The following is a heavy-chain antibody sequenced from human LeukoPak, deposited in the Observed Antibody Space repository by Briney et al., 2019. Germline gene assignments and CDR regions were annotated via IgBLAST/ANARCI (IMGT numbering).Heavy chain of an antibody. CDR1: GGTFSSYA. V-gene: IGHV1-69*05. CDR3: ARAPTYNWNIIRGFDY. CDR2: IIPIFGTA. Sequence: EASVKVSCKASGGTFSSYAISWVRQAPGQGLEWMGGIIPIFGTANYAQKFQGRVTITTDESTSTAYMELSSLRSEDAAVYYCARAPTYNWNIIRGFDYWGQGTLVTVSS. D-gene: IGHD1-20*01. J-gene: IGHJ4*02.